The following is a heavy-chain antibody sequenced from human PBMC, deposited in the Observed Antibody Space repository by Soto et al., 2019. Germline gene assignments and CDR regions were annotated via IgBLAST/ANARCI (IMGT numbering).Heavy chain of an antibody. CDR2: ISSTGSTP. D-gene: IGHD6-6*01. CDR1: GFPFSDSY. J-gene: IGHJ5*02. CDR3: ARGQQLVANWLDP. Sequence: KTGGSLRLSCAASGFPFSDSYMAWIRQAPGKGLEEIATISSTGSTPYYADSVKGRFTISRDNAQNSLHLEMNNLRAEDTAVYYCARGQQLVANWLDPWGQGILVTVSS. V-gene: IGHV3-11*01.